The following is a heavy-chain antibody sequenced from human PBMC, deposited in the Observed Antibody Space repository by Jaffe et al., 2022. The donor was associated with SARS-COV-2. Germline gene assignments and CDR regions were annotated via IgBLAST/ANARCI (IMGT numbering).Heavy chain of an antibody. CDR3: ARDNGPSSIRRSYYGDYVPYYYYGMDV. Sequence: QVQLVESGGGVVQPGRSLRLSCAASGFTFSSYGMHWVRQAPGKGLEWVAVIWYDGSNKYYADSVKGRFTISRDNSKNTLYLQMNSLRAEDTAVYYCARDNGPSSIRRSYYGDYVPYYYYGMDVWGQGTTVTVSS. CDR1: GFTFSSYG. CDR2: IWYDGSNK. J-gene: IGHJ6*02. D-gene: IGHD4-17*01. V-gene: IGHV3-33*01.